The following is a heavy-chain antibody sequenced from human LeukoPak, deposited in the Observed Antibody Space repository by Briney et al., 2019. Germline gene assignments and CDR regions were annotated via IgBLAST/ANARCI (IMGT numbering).Heavy chain of an antibody. CDR2: IYHSGST. V-gene: IGHV4-38-2*02. CDR1: GYSISSGYY. D-gene: IGHD3-22*01. J-gene: IGHJ4*02. CDR3: ARDPPHCYDSSGVDY. Sequence: NPSETLSLTCTVSGYSISSGYYWGWIRQPPGKGLEWIGSIYHSGSTYYNPSLKSRVTISVDTSKNHFSLKLSSVTAADTAVYYCARDPPHCYDSSGVDYWGQGTLVTVSS.